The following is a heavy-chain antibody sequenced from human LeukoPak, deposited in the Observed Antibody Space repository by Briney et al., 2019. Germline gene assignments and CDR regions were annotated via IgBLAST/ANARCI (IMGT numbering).Heavy chain of an antibody. CDR3: AKDRAVGATTRLFDY. V-gene: IGHV3-23*01. CDR2: ISGSGGST. Sequence: GGSLRLSCAASGFTFSSYAMSWVRQAPGKGLEWVSAISGSGGSTYYADSVKGRFTISRENSKNTMYLQMNSLRAEDTAVYYCAKDRAVGATTRLFDYWGQGTLVTVSS. CDR1: GFTFSSYA. J-gene: IGHJ4*02. D-gene: IGHD1-26*01.